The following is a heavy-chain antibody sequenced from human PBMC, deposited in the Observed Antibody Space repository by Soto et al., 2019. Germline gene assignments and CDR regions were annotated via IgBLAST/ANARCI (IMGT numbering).Heavy chain of an antibody. CDR3: ARARYSNGRGSYFYYCGMEV. J-gene: IGHJ6*02. CDR2: IYYSGST. CDR1: GGSISSYY. V-gene: IGHV4-59*01. D-gene: IGHD4-4*01. Sequence: QVQLQESGPGLVKPSETLSLTCTVSGGSISSYYWSWIRQPPVTGLEWIGYIYYSGSTNYNPSLKSRVNLSVATSKIQFSLKMRSVNGADTAVYCCARARYSNGRGSYFYYCGMEVWGQSTTVIASS.